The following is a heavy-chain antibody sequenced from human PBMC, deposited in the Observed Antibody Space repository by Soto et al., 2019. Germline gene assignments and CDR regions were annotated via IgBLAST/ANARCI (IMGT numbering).Heavy chain of an antibody. V-gene: IGHV3-21*01. CDR1: GFTFSSYS. J-gene: IGHJ6*02. CDR3: ARDPRPYYSSSWDEGYYYYGMDV. D-gene: IGHD6-13*01. CDR2: ISSSSSYI. Sequence: GGSLRLSCAASGFTFSSYSMNWVRQAPGKGLEWVSSISSSSSYIYYADSVKGRFTISRDNAKNSLYLQMNSLRAEDTAVYYCARDPRPYYSSSWDEGYYYYGMDVWGQGTTVTVSS.